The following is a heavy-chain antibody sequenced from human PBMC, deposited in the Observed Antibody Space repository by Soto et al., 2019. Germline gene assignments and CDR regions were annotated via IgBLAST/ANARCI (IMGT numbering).Heavy chain of an antibody. D-gene: IGHD3-10*01. CDR1: GYSFTSYW. V-gene: IGHV5-51*01. CDR2: IYPGDSDT. J-gene: IGHJ6*02. Sequence: GESLKISCKGSGYSFTSYWIGWVRQMPGKGLEWMGIIYPGDSDTRYSPSFQGQVTISADKSISTAYLQWSSLKASDTAMYYCARHGDTNQRITMVRGVHDYYYYGMDVWGQGTTVTVSS. CDR3: ARHGDTNQRITMVRGVHDYYYYGMDV.